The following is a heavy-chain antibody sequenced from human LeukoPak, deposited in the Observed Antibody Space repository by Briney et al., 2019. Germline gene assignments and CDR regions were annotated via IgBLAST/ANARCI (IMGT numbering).Heavy chain of an antibody. CDR1: GFIFSSYG. Sequence: GGSLRLSCAASGFIFSSYGMHWVRQAPGKGLEWVAAIWYDGSKKHHADSVKGRFTISRDNSKNTLYLQMNSLRAEDTAVYYCARDGCGGDCYLADYWGQGTLVTVSS. CDR2: IWYDGSKK. J-gene: IGHJ4*02. D-gene: IGHD2-21*02. V-gene: IGHV3-33*01. CDR3: ARDGCGGDCYLADY.